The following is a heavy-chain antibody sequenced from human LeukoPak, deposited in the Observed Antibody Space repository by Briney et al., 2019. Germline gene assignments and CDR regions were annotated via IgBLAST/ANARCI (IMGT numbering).Heavy chain of an antibody. CDR1: GGTFSSYA. CDR2: IIPILGIA. Sequence: SVKVSCKASGGTFSSYAISWVRQAPGQGLEWMGRIIPILGIANYAQKFQGRVTITADKSTSTAYMELSSLRSEDTAVYYCARYRVTPTEGYYGMDVWGQGTTVTVSS. D-gene: IGHD2-21*02. CDR3: ARYRVTPTEGYYGMDV. J-gene: IGHJ6*02. V-gene: IGHV1-69*04.